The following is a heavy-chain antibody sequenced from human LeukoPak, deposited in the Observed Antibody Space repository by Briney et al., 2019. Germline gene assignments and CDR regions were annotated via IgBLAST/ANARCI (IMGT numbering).Heavy chain of an antibody. CDR3: ARGPPGDYYMDV. CDR1: GYTFTSYD. V-gene: IGHV1-8*03. J-gene: IGHJ6*03. D-gene: IGHD3-10*01. CDR2: MNPNSGNT. Sequence: ASVKVSCKASGYTFTSYDINWVRQATGQGLEWMGWMNPNSGNTGYAQKFQGRVTITRNTPISTAYMELSSLRSEDTAVYYCARGPPGDYYMDVWGKGTTVTVSS.